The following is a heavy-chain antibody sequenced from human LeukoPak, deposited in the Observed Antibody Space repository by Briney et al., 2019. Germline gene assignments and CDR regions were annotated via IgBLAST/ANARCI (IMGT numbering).Heavy chain of an antibody. J-gene: IGHJ3*02. V-gene: IGHV3-74*01. CDR3: ARGGSYLSAFDI. CDR2: ISSDGSRV. CDR1: GFTFSDYW. D-gene: IGHD1-26*01. Sequence: PGGSLRLSCAASGFTFSDYWMHWVRQAPGKGLVWVSRISSDGSRVTYADSVKGRFTISRDNAKNTLYLQMNSLRAEDTAVYYCARGGSYLSAFDIWGQGTMVTVSS.